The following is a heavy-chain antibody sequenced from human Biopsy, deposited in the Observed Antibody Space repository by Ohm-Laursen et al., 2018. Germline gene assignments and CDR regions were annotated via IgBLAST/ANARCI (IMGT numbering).Heavy chain of an antibody. Sequence: SETLSLTCAVNGESSSGYFWNWIRQSPGKGLEWIGEINQSGSTKYNPSLKRRATLSADSSNSQFSLGLTSVTAADTAIYYCARGSGYFKLDVWGQGTTVTVSS. V-gene: IGHV4-34*01. D-gene: IGHD5-12*01. CDR3: ARGSGYFKLDV. J-gene: IGHJ6*02. CDR1: GESSSGYF. CDR2: INQSGST.